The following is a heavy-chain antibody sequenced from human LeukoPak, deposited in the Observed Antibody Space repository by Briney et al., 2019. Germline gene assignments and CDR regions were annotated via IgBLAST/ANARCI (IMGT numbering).Heavy chain of an antibody. J-gene: IGHJ4*02. V-gene: IGHV3-23*01. CDR2: ISGSGGST. D-gene: IGHD3-22*01. CDR1: GFTFSSYA. Sequence: GGSLRLSCAASGFTFSSYAMSWVRQAPGKGLEWVSAISGSGGSTYYADSVKGRFTISRDNAKNSLYLQMNSLRAEDTAVYYCARDLDDSSQDFDYWGQGTLVTVSS. CDR3: ARDLDDSSQDFDY.